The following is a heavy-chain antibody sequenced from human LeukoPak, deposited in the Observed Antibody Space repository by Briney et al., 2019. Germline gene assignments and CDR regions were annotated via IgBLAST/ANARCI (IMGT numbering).Heavy chain of an antibody. V-gene: IGHV3-21*01. CDR1: GFTFSSYS. J-gene: IGHJ4*02. Sequence: GGSLRLSCAASGFTFSSYSMKWVRQAPGKQLERVSSISSSSSSYIYYADSVKGRFTISRDNAKNSLYLQMNSLRAEDTAVYYCARVSGIAAASWGQGTLVTVSS. CDR2: ISSSSSSYI. D-gene: IGHD6-13*01. CDR3: ARVSGIAAAS.